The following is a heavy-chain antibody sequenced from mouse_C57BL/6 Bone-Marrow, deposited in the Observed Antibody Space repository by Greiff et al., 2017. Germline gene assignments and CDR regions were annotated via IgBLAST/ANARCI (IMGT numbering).Heavy chain of an antibody. CDR3: AITHYYGSSYLAWFAY. CDR1: GYTFTDYA. V-gene: IGHV1-67*01. Sequence: VQLQQSGPELVRPGVSVKISCKGSGYTFTDYAMHWVKQSHAKSLEWIGVISTYYGDASYNQKFKDKATMTVDKSSSTAYMELARLTSRDSAFYYCAITHYYGSSYLAWFAYWGQGTLVTVSA. CDR2: ISTYYGDA. J-gene: IGHJ3*01. D-gene: IGHD1-1*01.